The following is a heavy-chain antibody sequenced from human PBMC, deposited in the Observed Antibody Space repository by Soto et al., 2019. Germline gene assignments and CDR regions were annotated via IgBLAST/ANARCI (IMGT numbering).Heavy chain of an antibody. CDR2: IIPIFGTA. D-gene: IGHD2-15*01. CDR1: RGTFSSYA. J-gene: IGHJ5*02. CDR3: ARASHRRIRDNWLDP. Sequence: GASVKVSCKASRGTFSSYAISWVRQAPGQGLEWMGGIIPIFGTANYAQKFQGRVTITADESTSTAYMELSSLRSEDTAVYYCARASHRRIRDNWLDPWGQGTLVTVSS. V-gene: IGHV1-69*13.